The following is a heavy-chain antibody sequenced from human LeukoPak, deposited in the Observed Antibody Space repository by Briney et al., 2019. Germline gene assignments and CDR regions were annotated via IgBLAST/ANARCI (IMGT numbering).Heavy chain of an antibody. V-gene: IGHV4-61*02. D-gene: IGHD3-3*01. CDR2: IYTSGST. CDR1: GGSISSGSYY. CDR3: ARAPRYYDFWSGSEAFDI. Sequence: SETLSVTCTVSGGSISSGSYYWSWIRQPAGKGLEWIGRIYTSGSTNYNPSLKSRVTISVDTSKNQFSLKLSSVTAADTAVYYCARAPRYYDFWSGSEAFDIWGQGTMVTVSS. J-gene: IGHJ3*02.